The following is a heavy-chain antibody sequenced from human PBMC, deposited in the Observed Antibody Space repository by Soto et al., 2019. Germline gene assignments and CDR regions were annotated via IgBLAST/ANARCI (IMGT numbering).Heavy chain of an antibody. V-gene: IGHV1-69*06. CDR1: GGTFSSYA. CDR3: ARAFGIAARPTKFMDV. J-gene: IGHJ6*02. Sequence: QVQLVQSGAEVKKPGSSVKVSCKASGGTFSSYAISWVRQAPGQGLEWMGGIIPIFGTANYAQKFQGRVTITADKSTSTAYMELISLRSEDTAVYYCARAFGIAARPTKFMDVWGQGTTVTASS. D-gene: IGHD6-6*01. CDR2: IIPIFGTA.